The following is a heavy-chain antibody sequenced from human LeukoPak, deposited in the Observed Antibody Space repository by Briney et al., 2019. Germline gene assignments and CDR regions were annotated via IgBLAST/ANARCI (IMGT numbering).Heavy chain of an antibody. J-gene: IGHJ3*02. CDR1: GFTFSSYE. D-gene: IGHD3-3*01. Sequence: GGSLRLSCAASGFTFSSYEMNWVRQAPGKGLEWVSYISSSGSTIYYADSVKGRFTISRDNAKNSLYLQMSSLRAEDTAAYYCARGHGGYYFDAFDIWGQGTMVTVSS. CDR2: ISSSGSTI. V-gene: IGHV3-48*03. CDR3: ARGHGGYYFDAFDI.